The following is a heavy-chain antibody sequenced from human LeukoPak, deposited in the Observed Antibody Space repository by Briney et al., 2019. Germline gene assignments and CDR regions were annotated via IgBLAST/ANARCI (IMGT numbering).Heavy chain of an antibody. J-gene: IGHJ4*02. CDR2: IYSGGST. Sequence: PGGSLRLSCAASGFTVRSNYMSWVRQAPGKGLEWVAVIYSGGSTYYADSVKGRFTISRDNSKNTLYLQMNSLRAEDTAVYYCARDIPCNSGWTYFDYWGQGTLVTVSS. D-gene: IGHD6-19*01. V-gene: IGHV3-66*01. CDR1: GFTVRSNY. CDR3: ARDIPCNSGWTYFDY.